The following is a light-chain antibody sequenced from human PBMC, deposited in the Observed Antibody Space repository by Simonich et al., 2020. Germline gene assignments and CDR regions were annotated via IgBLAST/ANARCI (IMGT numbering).Light chain of an antibody. Sequence: QSALTKPASVSGSPGQSITISCTGTSSDVGSYNLVSWDQQHPGKAPKLMIYEGSKRPSGVSNRFSGSKSGNTASLTISGLQAEDEADYYCCSYAGSSTLVFGGGTKLTVL. CDR3: CSYAGSSTLV. CDR2: EGS. V-gene: IGLV2-23*01. CDR1: SSDVGSYNL. J-gene: IGLJ2*01.